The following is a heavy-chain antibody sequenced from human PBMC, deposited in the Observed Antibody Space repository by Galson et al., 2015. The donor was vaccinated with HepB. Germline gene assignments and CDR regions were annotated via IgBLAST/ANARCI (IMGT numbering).Heavy chain of an antibody. Sequence: GKGLEWVSSISSSSSYIYYADSVKGRFTISRDNAKNSLYLQMNSLRAEDTAVYYCAREGSTMPWGTYYFDYWGQGTLVTVSS. D-gene: IGHD2-2*01. CDR3: AREGSTMPWGTYYFDY. CDR2: ISSSSSYI. J-gene: IGHJ4*02. V-gene: IGHV3-21*01.